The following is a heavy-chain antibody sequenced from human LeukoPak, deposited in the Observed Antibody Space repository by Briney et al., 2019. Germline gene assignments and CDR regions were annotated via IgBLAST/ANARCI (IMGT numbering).Heavy chain of an antibody. D-gene: IGHD3-10*01. J-gene: IGHJ4*02. CDR2: ISAYNGNT. CDR3: AKDRYYYGSGSIRH. CDR1: GYTFTSYG. V-gene: IGHV1-18*01. Sequence: ASVKVSCKASGYTFTSYGISWVRQAPGQGLEWMGWISAYNGNTNYAQKLQGRVTMTTDTSTSTAYMELRSLRSDDTAVYYCAKDRYYYGSGSIRHWGQGPLVTVSS.